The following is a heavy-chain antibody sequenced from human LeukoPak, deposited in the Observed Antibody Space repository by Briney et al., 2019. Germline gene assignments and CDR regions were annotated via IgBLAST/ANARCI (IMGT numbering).Heavy chain of an antibody. J-gene: IGHJ4*02. CDR2: IYHSGST. V-gene: IGHV4-39*07. CDR1: GGSISSGSYY. CDR3: ARTYSGTVFDY. D-gene: IGHD1-26*01. Sequence: PSQTLSLTCTVSGGSISSGSYYWGWIRQPPGKGLEWIGSIYHSGSTYYNPSPKSRVTISVDTSKNQFSLKLSSVTAADTAVYYCARTYSGTVFDYWGQGTLVTVSS.